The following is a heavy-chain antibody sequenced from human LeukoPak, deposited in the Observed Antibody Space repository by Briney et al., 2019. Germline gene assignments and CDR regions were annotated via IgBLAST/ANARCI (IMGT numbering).Heavy chain of an antibody. D-gene: IGHD6-6*01. V-gene: IGHV4-39*01. Sequence: PSETLSLTCTVSGGSISSSSYYWGWIRQPPGKGLEWIGSIYYSGCTYYNPSLKSRVTISVDTSKNQFSLKLSSVTAADTAVYYCARVSVPQVYYYMDVWGKGTTVTVSS. CDR3: ARVSVPQVYYYMDV. J-gene: IGHJ6*03. CDR2: IYYSGCT. CDR1: GGSISSSSYY.